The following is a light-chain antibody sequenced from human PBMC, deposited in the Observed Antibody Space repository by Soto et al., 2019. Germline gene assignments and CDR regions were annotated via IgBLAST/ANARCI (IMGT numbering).Light chain of an antibody. CDR2: GAS. Sequence: EIVLTQSPGTLSLSPGERATLSCRASQSITSNFLAWYQQKPGQAPRLLIYGASTRAAGVPDRFSASGSGTDFTLTITSLESEDFAVYYCQQYGRSPLMYTFGQGTKLGVK. V-gene: IGKV3-20*01. J-gene: IGKJ2*01. CDR3: QQYGRSPLMYT. CDR1: QSITSNF.